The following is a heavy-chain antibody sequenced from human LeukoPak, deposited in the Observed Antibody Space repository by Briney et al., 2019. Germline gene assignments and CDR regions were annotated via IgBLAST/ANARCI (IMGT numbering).Heavy chain of an antibody. Sequence: GRSLRLSCAASGFTFTNYGMHWVRQAPGKGLEWVAVIWYDGSNKYCADSVKGRFTISRDNSKNTLYLQMNSLRAEDTAVYYCATDSSLSPDSWGQGTLVTVSS. D-gene: IGHD2-2*01. J-gene: IGHJ5*01. CDR1: GFTFTNYG. CDR3: ATDSSLSPDS. CDR2: IWYDGSNK. V-gene: IGHV3-33*01.